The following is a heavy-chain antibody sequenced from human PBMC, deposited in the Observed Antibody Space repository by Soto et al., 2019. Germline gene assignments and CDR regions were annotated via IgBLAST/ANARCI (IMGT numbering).Heavy chain of an antibody. CDR1: GFTLSDHD. CDR2: SRDKPQGYST. D-gene: IGHD3-22*01. Sequence: GGSLRLSCAASGFTLSDHDIAGVRKAPGKGLEWVGRSRDKPQGYSTAYAASVKGRFTTSRDESKNSAYLQMNSLKTEDTAVYYCVRATYFSDSSGYTRCLDYWGQGTLGTVSS. J-gene: IGHJ4*02. V-gene: IGHV3-72*01. CDR3: VRATYFSDSSGYTRCLDY.